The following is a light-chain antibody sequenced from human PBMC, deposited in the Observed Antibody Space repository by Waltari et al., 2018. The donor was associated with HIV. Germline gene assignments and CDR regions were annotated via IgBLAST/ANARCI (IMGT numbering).Light chain of an antibody. J-gene: IGLJ2*01. CDR1: NLGDKY. V-gene: IGLV3-1*01. CDR2: QDS. Sequence: SYELTQPPSVYVSPGQTASITCSGDNLGDKYACWYQQKPGQSPVLVIYQDSKRPSGIPERFSGSNSGNTATLTISGTQAMDEADYYCQAWDSSTDVVFGGGTKLTVL. CDR3: QAWDSSTDVV.